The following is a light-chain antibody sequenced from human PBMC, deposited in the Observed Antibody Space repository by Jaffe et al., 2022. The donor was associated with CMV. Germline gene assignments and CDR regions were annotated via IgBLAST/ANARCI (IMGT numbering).Light chain of an antibody. CDR3: QQYSNWPPWT. Sequence: ETVMTQSPATLSVSPGERATVSCRASQSVGTYLAWYQQKPGQAPRLLIYGASTRATGIPARFSGSGSGTEFTLTISSLQSEDFAVYYCQQYSNWPPWTFGQGTKVEIK. CDR2: GAS. V-gene: IGKV3-15*01. CDR1: QSVGTY. J-gene: IGKJ1*01.